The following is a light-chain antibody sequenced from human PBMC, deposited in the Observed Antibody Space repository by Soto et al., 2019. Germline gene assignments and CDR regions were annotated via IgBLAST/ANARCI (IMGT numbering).Light chain of an antibody. J-gene: IGLJ1*01. V-gene: IGLV3-1*01. Sequence: SSELTQPPSVSVSPGQTASITCSGDELGDKYACWYQQKPGQSPVLLIYQDSTRPSGIPERFSGSNSGNTATLTISGTQAMDEADYYCQAWDSSTASYVFGTGTKLTVL. CDR2: QDS. CDR1: ELGDKY. CDR3: QAWDSSTASYV.